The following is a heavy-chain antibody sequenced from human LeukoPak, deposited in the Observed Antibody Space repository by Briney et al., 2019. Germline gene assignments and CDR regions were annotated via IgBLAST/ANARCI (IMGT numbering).Heavy chain of an antibody. V-gene: IGHV3-21*01. CDR1: GFTFSSYS. Sequence: KSGGSLRLSCAASGFTFSSYSMNWVRQAPGKGLEWVSSISSSSSYIYYADSVKGRFTISRDNAKNSLYLQMNSLRAEDTAVYYCARGGRIMITFGGVIVNYWGQGTLVTVSS. J-gene: IGHJ4*02. CDR2: ISSSSSYI. CDR3: ARGGRIMITFGGVIVNY. D-gene: IGHD3-16*02.